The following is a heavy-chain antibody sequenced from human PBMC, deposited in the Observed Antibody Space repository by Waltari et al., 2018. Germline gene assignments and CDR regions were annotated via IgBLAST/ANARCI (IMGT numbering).Heavy chain of an antibody. Sequence: QVQLQESGPGLVKPSETLSLTCTVSGGSISSYYWSWIRQPPGKGLEWIGYIYYSGSTNYNPSLKSRVTISVDTSKNQFALKLSSVTAADTAVYYCARDIGTENYYYYGMDVWGQGTTVTVSS. CDR2: IYYSGST. V-gene: IGHV4-59*01. D-gene: IGHD1-26*01. J-gene: IGHJ6*02. CDR1: GGSISSYY. CDR3: ARDIGTENYYYYGMDV.